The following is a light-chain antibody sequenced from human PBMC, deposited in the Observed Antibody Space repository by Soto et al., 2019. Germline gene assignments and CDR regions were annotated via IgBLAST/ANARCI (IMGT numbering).Light chain of an antibody. V-gene: IGKV3-15*01. CDR1: QSVSSY. J-gene: IGKJ4*01. Sequence: EVVMTQSPATLSVSPGERATLSCRASQSVSSYLAWYQQKPGQAPRLLIYSASTRATGIPARFSGSGSGTEFTLTISSLQSEDFVVYYCQQYSKWPLTFGGGTKVDIK. CDR2: SAS. CDR3: QQYSKWPLT.